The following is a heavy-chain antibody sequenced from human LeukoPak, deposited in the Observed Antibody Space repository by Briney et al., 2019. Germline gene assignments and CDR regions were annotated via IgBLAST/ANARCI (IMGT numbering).Heavy chain of an antibody. V-gene: IGHV7-4-1*02. J-gene: IGHJ4*02. CDR2: IHPSTGNP. CDR3: ARAFQHLGELSLPNY. D-gene: IGHD3-16*02. Sequence: ASVKVSCKASGYTFTNYAINWVRQAPGQGLEWMGWIHPSTGNPTYAQGFTGRFVFSLDTSVSTTYLQISSLKAEDTAVYYCARAFQHLGELSLPNYWGQGTLVTASS. CDR1: GYTFTNYA.